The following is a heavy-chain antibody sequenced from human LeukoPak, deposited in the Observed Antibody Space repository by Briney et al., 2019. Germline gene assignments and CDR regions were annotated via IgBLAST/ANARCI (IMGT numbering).Heavy chain of an antibody. D-gene: IGHD3-16*01. CDR2: ISGSGDST. J-gene: IGHJ4*02. CDR1: GSTFSRYA. CDR3: AKDLDDRN. Sequence: GGSLRLSCAASGSTFSRYAMSWGRQAPGKGLEWVSGISGSGDSTYSADSVKGRSTISRDNSKKTPYLQMNSLRAEDTAVYYCAKDLDDRNWGQGTLVTVSS. V-gene: IGHV3-23*01.